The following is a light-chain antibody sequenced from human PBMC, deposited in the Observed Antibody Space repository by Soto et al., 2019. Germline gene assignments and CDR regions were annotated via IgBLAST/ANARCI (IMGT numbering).Light chain of an antibody. CDR1: SSEVGGYNY. J-gene: IGLJ1*01. CDR3: CSYAGSPRYV. V-gene: IGLV2-11*01. CDR2: DVS. Sequence: QSVLTQPRSVSGSPGQSVTISCTGTSSEVGGYNYVSWYQQHPGKAPKVMIYDVSERPSGVPDRFSGSKSGNTASLTISGLQAEDEADYYCCSYAGSPRYVLGTGTKLTVL.